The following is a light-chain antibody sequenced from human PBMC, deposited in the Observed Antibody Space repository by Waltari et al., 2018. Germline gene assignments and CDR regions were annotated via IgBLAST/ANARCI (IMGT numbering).Light chain of an antibody. CDR2: GAS. CDR1: QPIRTTY. V-gene: IGKV3-20*01. Sequence: EIVLTQSPGTLSLSPGEGATLSCRTSQPIRTTYLAWYQQKPGQAPTLLIYGASSRATGVPDRFTGSGSGTDFSLTISSLEPEDFATDYCQQYDISPLTFGGGTKVEIK. CDR3: QQYDISPLT. J-gene: IGKJ4*01.